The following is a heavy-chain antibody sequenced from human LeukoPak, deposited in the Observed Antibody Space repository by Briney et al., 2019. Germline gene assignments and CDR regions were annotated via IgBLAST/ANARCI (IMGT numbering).Heavy chain of an antibody. CDR2: LWSDGSNK. CDR1: GFTFSSNG. J-gene: IGHJ4*02. V-gene: IGHV3-30*02. CDR3: AKDKYSSSSIDC. D-gene: IGHD6-13*01. Sequence: GGSLRLSCTASGFTFSSNGMHWVRQAPGKGLEWVAHLWSDGSNKGYGASVKGRFTISRDNSKNTLYLQMNSLRAEDTAIYYCAKDKYSSSSIDCWGQGTLVTVSS.